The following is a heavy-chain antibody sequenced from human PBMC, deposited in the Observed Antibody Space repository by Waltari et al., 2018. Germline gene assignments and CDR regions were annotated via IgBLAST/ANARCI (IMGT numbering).Heavy chain of an antibody. CDR1: GYSVNSGYC. V-gene: IGHV4-38-2*02. Sequence: QVQLRESGPGLVKPSEILSLTCAVSGYSVNSGYCWGWIRQPPGEGLEWIGSICHRWGTNYSRSLKSRVSISMDASKNQLSLKLTSVTAADTAVYYCAREVHTGYTPGHIWGPGTMVTVSS. D-gene: IGHD5-12*01. CDR3: AREVHTGYTPGHI. CDR2: ICHRWGT. J-gene: IGHJ3*02.